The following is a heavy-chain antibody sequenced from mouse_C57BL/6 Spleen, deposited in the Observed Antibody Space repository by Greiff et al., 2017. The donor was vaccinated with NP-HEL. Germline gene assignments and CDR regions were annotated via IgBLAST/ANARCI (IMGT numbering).Heavy chain of an antibody. CDR3: ARKGNFYAMDY. CDR1: DYTFTSYW. D-gene: IGHD2-1*01. J-gene: IGHJ4*01. V-gene: IGHV1-50*01. CDR2: IDPSDSYT. Sequence: VQLQQPGAELVKPGASVKLSCKASDYTFTSYWMQWVNQRPGQGLEWIGEIDPSDSYTNYNQKFKGKATLTVDTSSSTAYMQLSSLTSEDSAVYYCARKGNFYAMDYWGQGTSVTVSS.